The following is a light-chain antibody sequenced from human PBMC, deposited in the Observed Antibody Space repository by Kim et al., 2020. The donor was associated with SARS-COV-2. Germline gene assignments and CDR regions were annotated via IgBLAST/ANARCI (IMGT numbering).Light chain of an antibody. CDR1: QTISNN. Sequence: SVSPGERVTPSCRASQTISNNLAWFQQKPGQSPRLLIYGASTRATGIPARFSGSGSGTEFTLTISSLQSEDFAVYHCQQYNNWPTFGQGTKVDIK. CDR2: GAS. J-gene: IGKJ1*01. V-gene: IGKV3-15*01. CDR3: QQYNNWPT.